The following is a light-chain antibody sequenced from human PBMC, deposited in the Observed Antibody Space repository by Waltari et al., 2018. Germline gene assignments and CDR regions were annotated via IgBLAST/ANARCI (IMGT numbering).Light chain of an antibody. Sequence: DFVMTQSPDSLAVSLGERATINCKSSQTILYSPTNRNYLAWYQQRPGQPPKLLIYWASTRESGVPDRFSGSGSGTDFTLTISSLQAEDVAVYYCQHYYSIPYTFGQGTKLQIK. V-gene: IGKV4-1*01. CDR2: WAS. J-gene: IGKJ2*01. CDR3: QHYYSIPYT. CDR1: QTILYSPTNRNY.